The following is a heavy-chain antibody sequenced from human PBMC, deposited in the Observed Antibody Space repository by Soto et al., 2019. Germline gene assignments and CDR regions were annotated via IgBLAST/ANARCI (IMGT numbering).Heavy chain of an antibody. V-gene: IGHV3-48*01. CDR3: ARENIVVVPAANPVL. D-gene: IGHD2-2*01. J-gene: IGHJ3*01. CDR1: GFTFSSYS. CDR2: ISSSSSTI. Sequence: PVGSLRLSCAASGFTFSSYSMNWVRQAPGKGLEWVSYISSSSSTIYYADSVKGRFTISRDNAKNSLYLQMNSLRAEDTAVYYCARENIVVVPAANPVLWGQGTMVTVSS.